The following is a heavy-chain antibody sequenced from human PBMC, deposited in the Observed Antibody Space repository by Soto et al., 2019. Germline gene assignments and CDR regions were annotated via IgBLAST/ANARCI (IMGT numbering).Heavy chain of an antibody. CDR1: GGSISSSSYY. CDR3: ARLAYSSGWV. Sequence: TSETLSLTCTVSGGSISSSSYYWGWIRQPPGKGLEWIGSIYYSGSTYYNPSLKSRVTISVDTSKNQFSLKLSSVTAADTAVYYCARLAYSSGWVWGQGTLVTVSS. D-gene: IGHD6-19*01. V-gene: IGHV4-39*01. CDR2: IYYSGST. J-gene: IGHJ4*02.